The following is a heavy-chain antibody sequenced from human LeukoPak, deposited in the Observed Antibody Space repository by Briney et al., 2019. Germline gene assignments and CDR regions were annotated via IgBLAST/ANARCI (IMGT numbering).Heavy chain of an antibody. J-gene: IGHJ4*02. CDR3: AKDPLPPLGEATTGDIVDY. Sequence: GGSLRLSCAASGFTFSSYAMSWVRQAPGKGLEWVSAISGSGGSTYYADSVKGRFTISRDNSKNTLYLQMNSLRAEDTAVYYCAKDPLPPLGEATTGDIVDYWGQGTLVTVSS. CDR1: GFTFSSYA. V-gene: IGHV3-23*01. CDR2: ISGSGGST. D-gene: IGHD5-12*01.